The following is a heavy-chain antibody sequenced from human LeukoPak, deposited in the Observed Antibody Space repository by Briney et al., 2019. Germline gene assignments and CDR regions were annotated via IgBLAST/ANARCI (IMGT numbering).Heavy chain of an antibody. J-gene: IGHJ5*02. CDR1: GGSFSGYY. Sequence: SETLSLTCAVYGGSFSGYYWSWIRQPPGKGLEWIGEINHSGSTNYNPSLKSRVTISVDTSKNQFSLKLSPVTAADTAVYYCARGSGITMVRGVIINWFDPWGQGTLVTVSS. CDR3: ARGSGITMVRGVIINWFDP. V-gene: IGHV4-34*01. D-gene: IGHD3-10*01. CDR2: INHSGST.